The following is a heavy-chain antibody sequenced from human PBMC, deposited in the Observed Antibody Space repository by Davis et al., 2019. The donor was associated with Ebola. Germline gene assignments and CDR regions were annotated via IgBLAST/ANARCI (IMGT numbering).Heavy chain of an antibody. CDR2: INAGNGNT. D-gene: IGHD4-17*01. CDR3: ARDRTPPSYGDYIGYFDY. V-gene: IGHV1-3*01. Sequence: ASVKVSCKASGYTFTSDYMHWVRQAPGQRLEWMGWINAGNGNTKYSQKFQGRVTITRDTSASTAYMELSSLRSEDTAVYYCARDRTPPSYGDYIGYFDYWGQGTLVTVSS. J-gene: IGHJ4*02. CDR1: GYTFTSDY.